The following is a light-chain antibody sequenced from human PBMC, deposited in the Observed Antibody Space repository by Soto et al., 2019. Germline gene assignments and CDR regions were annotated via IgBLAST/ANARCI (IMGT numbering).Light chain of an antibody. CDR2: RAS. CDR1: QDISVY. CDR3: QKCNTAPLT. V-gene: IGKV1-27*01. Sequence: DIQMTQSPSSLSASVGDRVTITCRASQDISVYLAWYQQKPGKVPKLLIYRASTLQSGVPSQFSGSGSGTDFTLTISSLKPEDGATYFCQKCNTAPLTFGQGTRLDIK. J-gene: IGKJ5*01.